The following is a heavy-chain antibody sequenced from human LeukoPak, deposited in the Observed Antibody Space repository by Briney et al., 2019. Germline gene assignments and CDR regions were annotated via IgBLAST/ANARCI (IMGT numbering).Heavy chain of an antibody. CDR1: GYIFTDYA. CDR3: ARARWTSTVTTYYLDF. V-gene: IGHV1-3*01. D-gene: IGHD4-17*01. J-gene: IGHJ4*02. Sequence: GASVKVSCKASGYIFTDYAIQWVRQAPGQGLGWMGWINAGNGKTKYSQKFQGRVTITRDTSASTAYMELSGLRSDDTAVYYCARARWTSTVTTYYLDFWGQGTLVTVSS. CDR2: INAGNGKT.